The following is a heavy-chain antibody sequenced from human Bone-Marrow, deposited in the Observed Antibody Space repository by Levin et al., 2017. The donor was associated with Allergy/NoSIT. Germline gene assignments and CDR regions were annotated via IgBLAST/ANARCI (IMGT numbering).Heavy chain of an antibody. Sequence: SQTLSLTCTVSGGSMSDYYWSWIRQPPGKGLEWIGYIYYSGTTNYNPSLKSGVTISLDTPKNQISLNLISVTAADTAVYYCARNPRYYDILTGYSPGYMDGWGKGTTVIVSS. V-gene: IGHV4-59*01. J-gene: IGHJ6*03. D-gene: IGHD3-9*01. CDR1: GGSMSDYY. CDR2: IYYSGTT. CDR3: ARNPRYYDILTGYSPGYMDG.